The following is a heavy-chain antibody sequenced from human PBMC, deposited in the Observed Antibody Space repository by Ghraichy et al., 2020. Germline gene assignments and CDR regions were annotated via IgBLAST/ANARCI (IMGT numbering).Heavy chain of an antibody. D-gene: IGHD6-19*01. Sequence: GGSLRLSCAASGFTFSSYGMHWVRQAPGKGLEWVAFIRYDGSNKYYADSVKGRFTISRDNSKNTLYLQMNSLRAEDTAVYYCATGYSSGWDFDYWGQGTLVTVSS. J-gene: IGHJ4*02. V-gene: IGHV3-30*02. CDR3: ATGYSSGWDFDY. CDR1: GFTFSSYG. CDR2: IRYDGSNK.